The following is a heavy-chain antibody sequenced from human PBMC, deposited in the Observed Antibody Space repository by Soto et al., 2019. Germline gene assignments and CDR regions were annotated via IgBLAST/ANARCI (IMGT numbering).Heavy chain of an antibody. CDR2: TYYRSRWYS. CDR3: ARAPTGFHSAFDC. Sequence: SQTLSLTCAISGDSVSSNGAAWNWIRQSPSRGLEWLGRTYYRSRWYSDYAQSVKSRITVNPDTSQNKFSLQLNSVTPEDTAIYYCARAPTGFHSAFDCWGQGTLVTVSS. V-gene: IGHV6-1*01. CDR1: GDSVSSNGAA. J-gene: IGHJ4*02. D-gene: IGHD4-4*01.